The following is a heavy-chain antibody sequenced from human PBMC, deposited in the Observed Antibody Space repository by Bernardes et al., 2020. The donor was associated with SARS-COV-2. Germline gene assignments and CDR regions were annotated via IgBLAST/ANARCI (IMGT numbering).Heavy chain of an antibody. CDR1: GFTFGSYA. V-gene: IGHV3-23*01. Sequence: GGSLRLSCAASGFTFGSYAMSWVRQAPGKGLEWVSAISGSGGSTYYADSVKGRFTISRDNSKNTLYLQMNSLRAEDTAVYYCAKTTVNLPYYYYGMDVWGQGTTVTVSS. J-gene: IGHJ6*02. D-gene: IGHD4-4*01. CDR2: ISGSGGST. CDR3: AKTTVNLPYYYYGMDV.